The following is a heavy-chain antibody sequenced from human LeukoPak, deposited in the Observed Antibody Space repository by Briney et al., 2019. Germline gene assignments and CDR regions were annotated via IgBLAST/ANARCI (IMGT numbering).Heavy chain of an antibody. CDR3: AKDRGDSSGYYLAEYFQH. CDR1: GFTVSSNY. V-gene: IGHV3-23*01. Sequence: GGSLRLSCAASGFTVSSNYMSWVRQAPGKGLEWVSSIRGSGGSTYYADSVKGRFTISRDNSKNTLYLQMNNLRAEDTAVYFCAKDRGDSSGYYLAEYFQHWGQGTLVTVSS. CDR2: IRGSGGST. J-gene: IGHJ1*01. D-gene: IGHD3-22*01.